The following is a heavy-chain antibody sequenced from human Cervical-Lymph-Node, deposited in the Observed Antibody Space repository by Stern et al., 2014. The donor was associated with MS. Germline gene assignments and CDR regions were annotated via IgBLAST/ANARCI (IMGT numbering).Heavy chain of an antibody. CDR1: GYTFINYD. J-gene: IGHJ5*02. Sequence: AQLVESGAEVKKPGASVKVSCKASGYTFINYDINWVRQAPGRGLEWIGWMNPNIGNTGYAQEFQGRVTMTTNTSISTVYMELSSLTSDDMAVYYCARGLVVSSSLWFDPWGQGTLVTVSS. CDR3: ARGLVVSSSLWFDP. D-gene: IGHD6-6*01. V-gene: IGHV1-8*01. CDR2: MNPNIGNT.